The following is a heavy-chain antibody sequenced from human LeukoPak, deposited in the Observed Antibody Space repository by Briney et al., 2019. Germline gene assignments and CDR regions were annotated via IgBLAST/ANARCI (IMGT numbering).Heavy chain of an antibody. CDR2: ISGSGGST. J-gene: IGHJ3*02. CDR3: AKAYGGATRRDAFDI. V-gene: IGHV3-23*01. D-gene: IGHD1-26*01. Sequence: GGSLRLSCAASGLTFSSYAMSWVRQAPGKGLEWVSAISGSGGSTYYADSVKGRFTISRDNSKNTLYLQMNSLRAEDTAVYYCAKAYGGATRRDAFDIWGQGAMVTVSS. CDR1: GLTFSSYA.